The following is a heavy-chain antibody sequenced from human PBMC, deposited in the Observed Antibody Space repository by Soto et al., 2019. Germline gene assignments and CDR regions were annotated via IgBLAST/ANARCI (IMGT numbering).Heavy chain of an antibody. CDR2: IIPIVGTA. J-gene: IGHJ4*02. CDR3: ARDGGRHSGGSDY. D-gene: IGHD1-26*01. CDR1: GGTFSSYS. Sequence: QVQLVQSGAEVKKPGSSVKVSCKASGGTFSSYSINWVRQAPGQGLEWMGEIIPIVGTANYAQKFQGRVTITAEESTSTAYMELSSLRSEDTAVYYCARDGGRHSGGSDYWGQGTLVTVSS. V-gene: IGHV1-69*01.